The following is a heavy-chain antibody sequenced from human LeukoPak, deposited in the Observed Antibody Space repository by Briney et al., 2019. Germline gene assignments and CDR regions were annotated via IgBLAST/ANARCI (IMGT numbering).Heavy chain of an antibody. D-gene: IGHD3-22*01. CDR1: GGSVSSENW. CDR2: IYHSGST. V-gene: IGHV4-4*02. CDR3: ARDEKTNDGSAYAPRFDS. J-gene: IGHJ4*02. Sequence: SGTLSLACAVSGGSVSSENWWTWVRQPPGKGLEWIGEIYHSGSTNYNPSLRSRVTLSLDKSNNQFSLKVSSVTAADTAVYFCARDEKTNDGSAYAPRFDSWGQGTLVTVSS.